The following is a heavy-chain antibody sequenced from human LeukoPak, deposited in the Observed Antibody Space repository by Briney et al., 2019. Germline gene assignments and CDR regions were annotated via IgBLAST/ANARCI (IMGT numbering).Heavy chain of an antibody. J-gene: IGHJ6*03. Sequence: ASVKVSCKASGYTFTSYGISWVRQAPGQGLEWMGWMNPNSGNTGYAQKFQGRVTMTRNTSISTAYMELSSLRSEDTAVYYCARRRHSYYDFWSGYLDMDVWGKGTTVTVSS. CDR1: GYTFTSYG. CDR2: MNPNSGNT. CDR3: ARRRHSYYDFWSGYLDMDV. D-gene: IGHD3-3*01. V-gene: IGHV1-8*02.